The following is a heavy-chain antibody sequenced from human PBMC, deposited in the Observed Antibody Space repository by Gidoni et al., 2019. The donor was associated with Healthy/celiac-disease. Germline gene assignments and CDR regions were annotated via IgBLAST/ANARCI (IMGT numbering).Heavy chain of an antibody. CDR1: GFTVRSNY. Sequence: EVQPVAPGGGLIQPAGSLILSCAASGFTVRSNYMSWVRQAPGKGLQCVSVIYSGSSTYYADSVKGRFTISRDNSKNTLYLQMNSLRGEDTAVYYCARVGSGRIMDVWGQGTTVTVSS. CDR2: IYSGSST. CDR3: ARVGSGRIMDV. D-gene: IGHD3-10*01. V-gene: IGHV3-53*01. J-gene: IGHJ6*02.